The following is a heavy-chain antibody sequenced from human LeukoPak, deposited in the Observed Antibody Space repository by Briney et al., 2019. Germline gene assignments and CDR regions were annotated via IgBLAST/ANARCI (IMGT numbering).Heavy chain of an antibody. CDR3: ARWSWETTVTTPSYYYYGMDV. V-gene: IGHV4-34*01. CDR1: GGSFSGYY. D-gene: IGHD4-17*01. CDR2: INHSGST. J-gene: IGHJ6*02. Sequence: MPSETLSLTCAVYGGSFSGYYWSWIRRPPGKGLEWIGEINHSGSTNYNPSLKSRVTISVDTSKNQFSLKLSSVTAADTAVYYCARWSWETTVTTPSYYYYGMDVWGQGTTVTVSS.